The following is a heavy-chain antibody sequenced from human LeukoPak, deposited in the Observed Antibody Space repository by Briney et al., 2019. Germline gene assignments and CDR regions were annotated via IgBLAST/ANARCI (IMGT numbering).Heavy chain of an antibody. J-gene: IGHJ6*04. CDR1: GGSVSSGSYY. CDR3: ARVSTTSYYYYGMDV. V-gene: IGHV4-61*01. CDR2: IYYSGST. D-gene: IGHD1-1*01. Sequence: SETLSVTCTVSGGSVSSGSYYWSWIRQPPGKGLEWIGYIYYSGSTNYNPSLKSRVTISVDTSKNQFSLKLSSVTAADTAVYYCARVSTTSYYYYGMDVWGKGTTVTVSS.